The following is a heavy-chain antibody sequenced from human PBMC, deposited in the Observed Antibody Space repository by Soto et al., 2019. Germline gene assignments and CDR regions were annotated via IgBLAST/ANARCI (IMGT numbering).Heavy chain of an antibody. D-gene: IGHD6-13*01. V-gene: IGHV3-23*01. CDR3: AKDWWEVAGTVPYFDL. Sequence: EVQLLESGGGLVQPGGSLRLSCAASGFTFSSYAMSWVRQAPGKGLEWVSAISGSGGSTYYADSVKGRFTISRDNSKNTLYLQTNSLRAEDTAVYYCAKDWWEVAGTVPYFDLWGRGTLVTVSS. CDR1: GFTFSSYA. CDR2: ISGSGGST. J-gene: IGHJ2*01.